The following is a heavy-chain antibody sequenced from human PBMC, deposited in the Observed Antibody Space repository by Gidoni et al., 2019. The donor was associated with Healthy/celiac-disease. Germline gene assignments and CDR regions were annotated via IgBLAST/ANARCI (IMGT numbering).Heavy chain of an antibody. CDR3: ARPTSHDGDYGKIRYFQH. J-gene: IGHJ1*01. CDR2: INHSGST. D-gene: IGHD4-17*01. CDR1: GGSFSVYY. Sequence: QVQLQPSGAGLLKPSETLSLPCAVYGGSFSVYYWSWIRQPPGKGLEWIGEINHSGSTNYNPSLKSRVTIAVDTSKNQFSLKLSSVTAADTAVYYCARPTSHDGDYGKIRYFQHWGQGTLVTVSS. V-gene: IGHV4-34*01.